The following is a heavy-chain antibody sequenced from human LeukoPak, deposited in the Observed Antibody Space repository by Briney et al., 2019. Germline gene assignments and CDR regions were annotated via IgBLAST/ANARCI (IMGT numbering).Heavy chain of an antibody. CDR3: AKRSYGDPDGSYYFDY. V-gene: IGHV3-23*01. J-gene: IGHJ4*02. D-gene: IGHD4-17*01. Sequence: GGSLRLSCAASGFSFSSYAITWVRQAPGKGLEWVSGITNSGDSTYYADSVKGRFTISRDNSKNTLYLQMNSLRAEDTAVYYCAKRSYGDPDGSYYFDYWGQGTLVTVSS. CDR1: GFSFSSYA. CDR2: ITNSGDST.